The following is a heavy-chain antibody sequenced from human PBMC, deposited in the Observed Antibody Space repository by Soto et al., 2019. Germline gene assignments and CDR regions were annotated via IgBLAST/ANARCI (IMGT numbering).Heavy chain of an antibody. Sequence: QVQLQQWGAGLLKPSETLSLTCAVYGGSFSGYYWTWFRPPPGKGLEWIGESSPSGTTKFIPSLKSRVTISADTSKKQFSLKVTSVTAADTAVYYCVTSLWFGTQPEIWGQGALVTVSS. V-gene: IGHV4-34*01. J-gene: IGHJ4*02. D-gene: IGHD3-10*01. CDR1: GGSFSGYY. CDR2: SSPSGTT. CDR3: VTSLWFGTQPEI.